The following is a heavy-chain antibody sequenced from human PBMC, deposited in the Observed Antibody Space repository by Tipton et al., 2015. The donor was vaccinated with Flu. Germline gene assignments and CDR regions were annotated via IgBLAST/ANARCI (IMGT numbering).Heavy chain of an antibody. CDR1: GFSFDDYA. Sequence: QLVQSGGVVVQPGGSLRLSCAASGFSFDDYAMHWVRQAPGKGLEWVSLISWDGGSTYYAESVKGRFTISRDNSKNSLYLQMNSLRPEDTALYYCVKGFYDSSGVHYWGRGTRVT. D-gene: IGHD3-22*01. V-gene: IGHV3-43D*04. J-gene: IGHJ4*02. CDR3: VKGFYDSSGVHY. CDR2: ISWDGGST.